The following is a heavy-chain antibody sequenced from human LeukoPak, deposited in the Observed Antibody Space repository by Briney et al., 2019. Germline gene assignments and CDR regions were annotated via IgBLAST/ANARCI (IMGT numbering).Heavy chain of an antibody. CDR2: IYYSGRT. D-gene: IGHD2-2*01. CDR1: GGSFSGYY. J-gene: IGHJ4*02. Sequence: SETLSLTCAVYGGSFSGYYWSWIRQPPGKGLEWIGYIYYSGRTNYSPSLESRVTISVDTSRSQFSLQLSSVTAADTAVYYCARAYCSSTSCYLFHFDYWGQGILVTVSS. CDR3: ARAYCSSTSCYLFHFDY. V-gene: IGHV4-59*01.